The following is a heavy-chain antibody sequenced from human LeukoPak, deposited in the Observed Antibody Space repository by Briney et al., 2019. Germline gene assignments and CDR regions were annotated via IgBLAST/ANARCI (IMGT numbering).Heavy chain of an antibody. J-gene: IGHJ4*02. V-gene: IGHV3-15*07. CDR1: GFTFSNAW. Sequence: GGSLRLSCAASGFTFSNAWMNWVRQAPGKGLEWVGRIKTKTAGGTIDHAAPVKGRFTISRDDSKNMLYLQMNSLKTEDTAVYFCTTDYYDSSGYVFWGQGTLVTVSS. CDR2: IKTKTAGGTI. D-gene: IGHD3-22*01. CDR3: TTDYYDSSGYVF.